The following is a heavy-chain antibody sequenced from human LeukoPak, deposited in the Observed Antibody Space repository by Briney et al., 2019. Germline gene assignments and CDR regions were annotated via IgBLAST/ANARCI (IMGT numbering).Heavy chain of an antibody. Sequence: SETLSLTCAVYGGSFSGYYWSWIRQPPGKGLEWIGEINHIGSTNYNPSLKSRVTISVDTSKNQFSLKLSSVAAADTAVYYCARGYLAFYDSSGYVPYYFDYWGQGTLVTVSS. J-gene: IGHJ4*02. CDR2: INHIGST. D-gene: IGHD3-22*01. CDR3: ARGYLAFYDSSGYVPYYFDY. V-gene: IGHV4-34*01. CDR1: GGSFSGYY.